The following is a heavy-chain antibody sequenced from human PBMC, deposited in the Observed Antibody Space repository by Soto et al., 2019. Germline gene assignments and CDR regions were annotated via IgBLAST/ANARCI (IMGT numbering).Heavy chain of an antibody. Sequence: ASVKVSCKASGYTFTDYYMHWVRQAPGQGLEWMGWINPNSGGTNYAQKFQGRVTMTRDTSISTAYMELSRLRSDDTAVYYCATAPSGYDSRGYFDYWGQGTQVTVSS. CDR3: ATAPSGYDSRGYFDY. CDR2: INPNSGGT. D-gene: IGHD3-22*01. J-gene: IGHJ4*02. CDR1: GYTFTDYY. V-gene: IGHV1-2*02.